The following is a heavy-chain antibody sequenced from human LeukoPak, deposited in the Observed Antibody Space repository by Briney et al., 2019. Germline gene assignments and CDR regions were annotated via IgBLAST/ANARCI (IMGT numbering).Heavy chain of an antibody. V-gene: IGHV1-8*01. Sequence: GSVKVSCKASGYTFTSCDINGVRQAPGQGLEWMGWMNSNSGNTRYAEKLQGQVTMNRDTSISTAHMELSSLKSEDTAVYYCARVPLSGNFYHYYMDVWGKGTTVTVSS. CDR3: ARVPLSGNFYHYYMDV. CDR2: MNSNSGNT. D-gene: IGHD3-10*01. J-gene: IGHJ6*03. CDR1: GYTFTSCD.